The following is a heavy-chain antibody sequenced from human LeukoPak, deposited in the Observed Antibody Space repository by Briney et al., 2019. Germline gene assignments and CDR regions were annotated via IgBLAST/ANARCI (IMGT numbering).Heavy chain of an antibody. D-gene: IGHD3-10*01. Sequence: SETLSLTCAVYGGSFSGYYWSWIRQPPGKGLEWIGEINHSGSTNYNPSLKSRVTISVDTSKNQFSLKLSSVTAADTAVYYCARHYYGSGTYYYYYYMDVWGKGTTVTISS. J-gene: IGHJ6*03. CDR3: ARHYYGSGTYYYYYYMDV. V-gene: IGHV4-34*01. CDR2: INHSGST. CDR1: GGSFSGYY.